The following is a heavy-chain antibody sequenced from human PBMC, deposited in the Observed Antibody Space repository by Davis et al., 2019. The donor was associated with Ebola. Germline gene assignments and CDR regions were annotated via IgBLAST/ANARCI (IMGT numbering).Heavy chain of an antibody. D-gene: IGHD6-19*01. CDR1: GFTFSGYP. CDR2: ISANGLLT. J-gene: IGHJ4*02. V-gene: IGHV3-23*01. CDR3: AARMYSSGWYGRLD. Sequence: GGSLRLSCAASGFTFSGYPMAWVRQAPGQGLEWVSTISANGLLTYYADSVKGRFTISRDNSKNTLYLQMNSLRAEDTAVYYCAARMYSSGWYGRLDWGQGTLVTVSS.